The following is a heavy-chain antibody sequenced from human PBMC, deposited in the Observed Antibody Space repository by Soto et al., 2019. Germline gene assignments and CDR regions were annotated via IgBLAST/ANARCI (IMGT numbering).Heavy chain of an antibody. D-gene: IGHD2-2*01. CDR2: IFYSGST. J-gene: IGHJ6*03. V-gene: IGHV4-39*01. Sequence: SETLYLTCTVSGGSFSSTIYYWGWIRQPPGEVLEWVGGIFYSGSTSYNPSLKSRVTISVDTSKNQFSLKLSSVTAADTAVYYCARHADIVVVDYYYYYMDVWGKGTTVTVSS. CDR1: GGSFSSTIYY. CDR3: ARHADIVVVDYYYYYMDV.